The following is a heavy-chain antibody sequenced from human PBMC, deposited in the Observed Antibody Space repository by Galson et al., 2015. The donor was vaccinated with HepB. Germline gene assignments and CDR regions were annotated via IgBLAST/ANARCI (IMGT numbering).Heavy chain of an antibody. CDR1: GFTFSSYA. CDR2: ISGSGGST. V-gene: IGHV3-23*01. CDR3: ASGIVGARGYFDY. Sequence: SLRLSCAASGFTFSSYAMSWVRQAPGKGLEWVSAISGSGGSTYYADSVKGRFTISRDNSKNTLYLQMNSLRAEDTAVYYCASGIVGARGYFDYWGQGTLVTVSS. J-gene: IGHJ4*02. D-gene: IGHD1-26*01.